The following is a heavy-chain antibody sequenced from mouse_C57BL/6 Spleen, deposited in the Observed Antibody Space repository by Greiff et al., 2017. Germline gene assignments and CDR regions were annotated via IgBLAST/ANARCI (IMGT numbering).Heavy chain of an antibody. D-gene: IGHD2-3*01. V-gene: IGHV3-6*01. CDR3: ARSYDGYYVLFAY. CDR2: ISYDGSN. CDR1: GYSITSGYY. Sequence: EVKLVESGPGLVKPSQSLSLTCSVTGYSITSGYYWNWIRQFPGNKLEWMGYISYDGSNNYNPSLKNRISITRDTSKNQFFLKLNSVTTEDTATYYCARSYDGYYVLFAYWGQGTLVTVSA. J-gene: IGHJ3*01.